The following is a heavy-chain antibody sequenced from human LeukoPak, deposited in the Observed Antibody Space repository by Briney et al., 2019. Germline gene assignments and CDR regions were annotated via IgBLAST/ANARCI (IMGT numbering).Heavy chain of an antibody. CDR2: ISAYNGNT. CDR3: ARVVGDGWYYYYYMDV. V-gene: IGHV1-18*01. CDR1: GYTFTSYG. Sequence: ASVKVSCKASGYTFTSYGISWVRQAPGQGLEWMGWISAYNGNTNYAQKLQGRVTTTTDTSTSTAYMELRSLRSDDTAVYYCARVVGDGWYYYYYMDVWGKGTTVTVSS. J-gene: IGHJ6*03. D-gene: IGHD3-10*01.